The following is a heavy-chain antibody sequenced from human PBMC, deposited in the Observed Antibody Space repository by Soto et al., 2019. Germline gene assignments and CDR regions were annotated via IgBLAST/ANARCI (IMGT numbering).Heavy chain of an antibody. CDR1: GFSFSSYS. V-gene: IGHV3-48*02. CDR2: INSSSRTS. D-gene: IGHD2-2*01. CDR3: AKDRSSTMYAMDV. Sequence: EVQLVESGGGLVQPGGSLRVSCAASGFSFSSYSMNWVRQAPGKGLEWVSYINSSSRTSYYADSVQGRFTICRDNAKNSLYLQMNSLRDEYTGVYYCAKDRSSTMYAMDVCGQGTPVTVSS. J-gene: IGHJ6*02.